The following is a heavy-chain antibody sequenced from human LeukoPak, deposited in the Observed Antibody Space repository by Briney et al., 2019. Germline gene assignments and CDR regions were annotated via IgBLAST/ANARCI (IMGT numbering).Heavy chain of an antibody. V-gene: IGHV3-23*01. J-gene: IGHJ4*02. Sequence: PGGSLGLSCAASGFAFSSYAMSWVRQAPGKGLEWVSAISGSGGSTYYADSVKGRFTISRDNSKNTLYLQMNSLRAEDTAVYYCAKAQPIPYYDILTGLVSYYFDYWGQGTLVTVSS. D-gene: IGHD3-9*01. CDR1: GFAFSSYA. CDR3: AKAQPIPYYDILTGLVSYYFDY. CDR2: ISGSGGST.